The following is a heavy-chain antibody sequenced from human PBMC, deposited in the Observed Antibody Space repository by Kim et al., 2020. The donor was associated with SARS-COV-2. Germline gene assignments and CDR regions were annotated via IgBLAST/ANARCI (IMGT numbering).Heavy chain of an antibody. D-gene: IGHD2-21*02. CDR1: GFTFSNYA. CDR3: ARDYCGGDCYPTYYYYG. J-gene: IGHJ6*01. Sequence: GGSLRLSCAASGFTFSNYAMHWVRQAPGKGLEWVAVISYDGSNKYYADSVKGRFTISRDNSKNTLYLQMNSLRAEDTAVYYCARDYCGGDCYPTYYYYG. CDR2: ISYDGSNK. V-gene: IGHV3-30*04.